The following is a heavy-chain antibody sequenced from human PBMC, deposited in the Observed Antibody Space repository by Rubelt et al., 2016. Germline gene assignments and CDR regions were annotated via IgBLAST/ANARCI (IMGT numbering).Heavy chain of an antibody. J-gene: IGHJ6*02. V-gene: IGHV3-23*01. CDR2: ICGSGGST. D-gene: IGHD1-26*01. CDR3: AKDILRSGSYSPHYYYGMDV. Sequence: GLAWVSAICGSGGSTYYADSVNGRFTISRDNSKNTVYLQMNSLRAEDTAVYYCAKDILRSGSYSPHYYYGMDVWGQGTTVTVSS.